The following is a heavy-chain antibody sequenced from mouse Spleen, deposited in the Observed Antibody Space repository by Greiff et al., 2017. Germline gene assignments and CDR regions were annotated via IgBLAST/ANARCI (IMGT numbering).Heavy chain of an antibody. CDR3: ARPTALYFDY. Sequence: DVQLVESGGGLVKLGGSLKLSCAASGFTFSSYAMSWVRQTPEKRLEWVATISSGGGNTYYPDSVKGRFTISRDNAKNTLYLQMSSLKSEDTAMYYCARPTALYFDYWGQGTTLTVSS. V-gene: IGHV5-9-3*01. CDR2: ISSGGGNT. D-gene: IGHD1-2*01. J-gene: IGHJ2*01. CDR1: GFTFSSYA.